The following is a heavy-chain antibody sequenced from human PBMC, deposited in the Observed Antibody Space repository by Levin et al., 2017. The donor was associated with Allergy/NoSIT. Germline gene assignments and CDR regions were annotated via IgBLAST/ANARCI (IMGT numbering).Heavy chain of an antibody. Sequence: LSLTCAASGFVFSSSWMHWVRQAPGKGPVWVSRINSDGSTTSYADSVKGRFTISRDNAKYTLYLQMNSLRAEDTAVYYCTTVAYDFWSGWGAFDVWGQGTVVTVSS. J-gene: IGHJ3*01. CDR3: TTVAYDFWSGWGAFDV. CDR1: GFVFSSSW. V-gene: IGHV3-74*01. D-gene: IGHD3-3*01. CDR2: INSDGSTT.